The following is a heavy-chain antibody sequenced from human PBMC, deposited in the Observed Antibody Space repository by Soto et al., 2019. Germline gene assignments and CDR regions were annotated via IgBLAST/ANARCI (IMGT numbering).Heavy chain of an antibody. Sequence: SGGSLRLSCAASGFTFSSYAMSWVRQAPGKGLEWVSAISGSGVSTYYADSVKGRFTISRDNSKNTLYLQMNSLRAEDTAVYYCAKDQYSGSPGKPDHWGQGTLVTVSS. V-gene: IGHV3-23*01. CDR2: ISGSGVST. CDR3: AKDQYSGSPGKPDH. CDR1: GFTFSSYA. J-gene: IGHJ4*02. D-gene: IGHD1-26*01.